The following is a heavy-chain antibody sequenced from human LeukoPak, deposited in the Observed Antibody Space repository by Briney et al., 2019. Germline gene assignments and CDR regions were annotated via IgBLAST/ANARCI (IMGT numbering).Heavy chain of an antibody. J-gene: IGHJ4*02. CDR1: GGTFSSYA. CDR3: ASLTQGYDFWSGYYKTAPVDY. Sequence: SVKVSRKASGGTFSSYAISWVRQAPGQGLEWMGGIIPIFGTANYAQKFQGRVTITADESTSTAYMELSSLRSEDTAVYYCASLTQGYDFWSGYYKTAPVDYWGQGTLVTVSS. V-gene: IGHV1-69*13. D-gene: IGHD3-3*01. CDR2: IIPIFGTA.